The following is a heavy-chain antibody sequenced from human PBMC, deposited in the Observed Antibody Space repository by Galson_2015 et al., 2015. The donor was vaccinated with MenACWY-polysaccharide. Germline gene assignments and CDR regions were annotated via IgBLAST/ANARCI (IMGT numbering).Heavy chain of an antibody. Sequence: QSGAEVKKPGESLKISCKSSGYTFAIYWISWVRQMPGKGLEWMATIYPDDFDTRYNPSVQGQVTISADKSITTAYLQWSSLKASDSAMYYCVRQVRPGKLNGDYDYGGQGTLVTVSS. CDR2: IYPDDFDT. V-gene: IGHV5-51*01. CDR1: GYTFAIYW. J-gene: IGHJ4*02. CDR3: VRQVRPGKLNGDYDY. D-gene: IGHD4-17*01.